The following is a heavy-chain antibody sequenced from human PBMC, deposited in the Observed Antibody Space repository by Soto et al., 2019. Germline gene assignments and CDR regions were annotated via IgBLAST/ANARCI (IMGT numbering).Heavy chain of an antibody. CDR1: GFTVSRNY. J-gene: IGHJ4*02. D-gene: IGHD3-9*01. Sequence: GGSLRLSCAAPGFTVSRNYVSWVRQAPGKGLAWVSLSYSGGTTDYADSVKGRFTISRDNSENTLYLHLNSLRVEDTAIYYCARIPHRYDALTGPGYWGQGALVTV. V-gene: IGHV3-53*01. CDR2: SYSGGTT. CDR3: ARIPHRYDALTGPGY.